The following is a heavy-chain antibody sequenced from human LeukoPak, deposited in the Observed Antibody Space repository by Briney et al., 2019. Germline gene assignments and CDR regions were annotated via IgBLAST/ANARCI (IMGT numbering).Heavy chain of an antibody. CDR3: ARHPAYYYYGMDV. CDR1: GGTFSSYA. V-gene: IGHV1-69*13. Sequence: SVKVSCKASGGTFSSYAISWVRQAPGQGLEWMGGIIPIFGTANYAQKLQGRVTITADESTSTAYMELSSLRSEDTAVYYCARHPAYYYYGMDVWGQGTTVTVSS. J-gene: IGHJ6*02. CDR2: IIPIFGTA.